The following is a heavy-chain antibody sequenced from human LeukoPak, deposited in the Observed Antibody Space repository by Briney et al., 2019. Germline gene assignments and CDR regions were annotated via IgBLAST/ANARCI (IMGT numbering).Heavy chain of an antibody. V-gene: IGHV4-34*01. J-gene: IGHJ4*02. CDR1: GGSFSGYY. D-gene: IGHD3-10*01. Sequence: SETLSLTCAVYGGSFSGYYWSWIRQPPGKGLECIGEINHSGSTSYNPSLKSRVTISVDTSKNQFSLKLSSVTAADTAVYYCARGRITMVRGVITYYFDYWGQGTLVTVSS. CDR3: ARGRITMVRGVITYYFDY. CDR2: INHSGST.